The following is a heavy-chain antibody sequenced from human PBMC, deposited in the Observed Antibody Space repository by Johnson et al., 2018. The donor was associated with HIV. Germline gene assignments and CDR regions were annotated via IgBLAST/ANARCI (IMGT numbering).Heavy chain of an antibody. CDR3: ARDQRWWLQSPGAFDI. D-gene: IGHD5-24*01. CDR1: GFTFSSYA. J-gene: IGHJ3*02. Sequence: VQLVESEGGVVQPGTSLRLACAASGFTFSSYAMHWVRQAPGKGLEYVSAISSNGGSTYYANSVKGRFTISRDNSKNTLYLQMGSLRAEDMAVYYCARDQRWWLQSPGAFDIWGQGTMVTVSS. CDR2: ISSNGGST. V-gene: IGHV3-64*01.